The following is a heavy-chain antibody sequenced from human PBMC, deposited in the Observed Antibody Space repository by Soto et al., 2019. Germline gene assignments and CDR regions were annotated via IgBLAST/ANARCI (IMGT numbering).Heavy chain of an antibody. CDR2: ISAYNGNT. CDR3: ARDCGGDCFGAFDI. CDR1: GYTFTSYG. Sequence: ASVKVSCKASGYTFTSYGISWVRQAPGQGLEWMGWISAYNGNTNYAQKLQGRVTMTTDTSTSTAYMELRSLRSDDTAVYYCARDCGGDCFGAFDIWGQGTMVAVSS. V-gene: IGHV1-18*01. D-gene: IGHD2-21*02. J-gene: IGHJ3*02.